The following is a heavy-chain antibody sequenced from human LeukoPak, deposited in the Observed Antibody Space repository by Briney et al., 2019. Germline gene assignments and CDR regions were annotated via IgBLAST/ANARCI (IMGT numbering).Heavy chain of an antibody. CDR1: GFTFSSYA. Sequence: SLRLSCAASGFTFSSYAMHWVRQAPGKGLHWVAVISYDGTNKYYADSVKGRFTISRDNSKNTLYLQLNSLRPEDTALYYCARDGYCSSTGCSAYFFDSWGQDTLVTVSS. J-gene: IGHJ4*02. CDR3: ARDGYCSSTGCSAYFFDS. CDR2: ISYDGTNK. D-gene: IGHD2-2*03. V-gene: IGHV3-30-3*01.